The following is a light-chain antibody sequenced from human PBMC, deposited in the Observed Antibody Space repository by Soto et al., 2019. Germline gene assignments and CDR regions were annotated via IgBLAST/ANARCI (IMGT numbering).Light chain of an antibody. CDR1: SSDVGAYNY. CDR2: EVS. Sequence: QSALTQPASVXXXXXXXXXISCTGTSSDVGAYNYVSWYQQHPGKAPKLMIFEVSDRPSGVSNRFSGSKSGNTASLTISGLQAEDEADYYCSSYTSSNTLVFGGGTKLTVL. V-gene: IGLV2-14*01. J-gene: IGLJ2*01. CDR3: SSYTSSNTLV.